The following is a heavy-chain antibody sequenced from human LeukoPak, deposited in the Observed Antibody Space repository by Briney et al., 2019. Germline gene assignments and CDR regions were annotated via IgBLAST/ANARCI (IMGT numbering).Heavy chain of an antibody. J-gene: IGHJ6*04. V-gene: IGHV1-18*04. CDR3: ARDRAPPYYYYGMDV. CDR1: GYTFTSYG. Sequence: ASVKVSCKASGYTFTSYGISWVRQAPGQGLECMGWISAYNGNTNYAQKLQGRVTMTTDTSTSTAYMELRSLRSDDTAVYYCARDRAPPYYYYGMDVWGKGTTVTVSS. CDR2: ISAYNGNT.